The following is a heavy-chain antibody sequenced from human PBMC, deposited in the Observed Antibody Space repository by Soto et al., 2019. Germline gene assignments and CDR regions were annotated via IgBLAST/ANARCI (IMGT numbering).Heavy chain of an antibody. CDR3: KITFGGVIDEFDY. CDR1: GGTFSSYA. CDR2: IIPIFGTA. V-gene: IGHV1-69*13. J-gene: IGHJ4*02. Sequence: GASVKVSCKASGGTFSSYAISWVRQAPGQGLEWMGGIIPIFGTANYAQKFQGRVTITADESTSTAYMELSSLRSEDTAVYYCKITFGGVIDEFDYWGQGTLVTVSS. D-gene: IGHD3-16*02.